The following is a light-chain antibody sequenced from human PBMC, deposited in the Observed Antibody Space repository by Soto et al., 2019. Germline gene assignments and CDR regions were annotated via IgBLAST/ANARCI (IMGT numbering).Light chain of an antibody. CDR3: QSYDSSHHVV. CDR2: EDN. Sequence: NFMLTQPHSVSESPGKTVTISCTRSSGSIASNYGQWYQQRPGSSPTTVIYEDNQRPSGVPDRFSGSIDSSSNSASLTISGLKTEDEADYYCQSYDSSHHVVFGGGTKLTVL. V-gene: IGLV6-57*01. CDR1: SGSIASNY. J-gene: IGLJ2*01.